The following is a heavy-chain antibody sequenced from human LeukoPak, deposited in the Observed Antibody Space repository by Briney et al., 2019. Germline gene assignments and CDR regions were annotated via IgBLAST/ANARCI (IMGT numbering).Heavy chain of an antibody. CDR2: INHSGST. J-gene: IGHJ4*02. Sequence: PSETLSLTCAVYGGSFSGYYWSWIRQPPGKGLEWIGEINHSGSTNYNPSLKSRVTISVDTSKNQFSLKLSSVTAADTAVYYCARAPGRRYFDYWGQGTPVTVSS. CDR3: ARAPGRRYFDY. CDR1: GGSFSGYY. D-gene: IGHD1-14*01. V-gene: IGHV4-34*01.